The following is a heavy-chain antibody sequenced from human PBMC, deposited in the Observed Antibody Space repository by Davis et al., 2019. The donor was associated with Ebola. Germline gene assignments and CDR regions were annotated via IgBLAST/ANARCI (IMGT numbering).Heavy chain of an antibody. D-gene: IGHD6-13*01. CDR3: AKRKYSSSWYVDSGMDV. V-gene: IGHV4-34*08. CDR2: INHSGST. CDR1: GFTFSSYW. Sequence: ESLKISCAASGFTFSSYWMTWVRQPPGKGLEWIGEINHSGSTNYNPSLKSRVTISVDTSKNQFSLKLSSVTAADTAVYYCAKRKYSSSWYVDSGMDVWGQGTTVTVSS. J-gene: IGHJ6*02.